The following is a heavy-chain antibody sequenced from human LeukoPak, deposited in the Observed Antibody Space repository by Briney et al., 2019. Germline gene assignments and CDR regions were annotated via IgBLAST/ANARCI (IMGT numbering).Heavy chain of an antibody. D-gene: IGHD3-3*01. Sequence: ASVKVSCKASGYTFTSYGISWVRQAPGQGLEWMGWISAYNGNTNYAQKLQGRVTMTTDTSTSTAYMELRSLRSDDTDVYYCARGGRGRFLEWLLDYWGQGTLVTVSS. CDR1: GYTFTSYG. V-gene: IGHV1-18*01. CDR3: ARGGRGRFLEWLLDY. J-gene: IGHJ4*02. CDR2: ISAYNGNT.